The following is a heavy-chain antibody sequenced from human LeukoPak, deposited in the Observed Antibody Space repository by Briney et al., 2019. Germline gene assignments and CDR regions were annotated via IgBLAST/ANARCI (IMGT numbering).Heavy chain of an antibody. CDR3: ARGVDVGATRNMDAFDI. CDR2: IIPIFGTA. CDR1: GGTFSSYA. D-gene: IGHD1-26*01. V-gene: IGHV1-69*13. J-gene: IGHJ3*02. Sequence: ASVKVSCKASGGTFSSYAVSWVRQAPGQGLEWVGGIIPIFGTANYAQKFQGRVTITADESTSTAYMELSSLRSEDTAVYYCARGVDVGATRNMDAFDIWGQGTMVTVSS.